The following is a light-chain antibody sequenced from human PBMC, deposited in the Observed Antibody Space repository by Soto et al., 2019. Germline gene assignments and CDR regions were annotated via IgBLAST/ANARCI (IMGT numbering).Light chain of an antibody. CDR1: QGIRSD. CDR3: LQHNSYPWT. CDR2: AAS. Sequence: RVSQSPSAVSASLRDRVTITCRASQGIRSDLGWFQQKPGKAPKRLISAASRLETGVPSRFSGSGSGTEFTLTISSLQPEDFATYYCLQHNSYPWTFGQGIKVDI. V-gene: IGKV1-17*01. J-gene: IGKJ1*01.